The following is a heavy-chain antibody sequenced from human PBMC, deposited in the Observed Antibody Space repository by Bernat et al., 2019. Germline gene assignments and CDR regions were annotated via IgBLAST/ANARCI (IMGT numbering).Heavy chain of an antibody. J-gene: IGHJ3*02. V-gene: IGHV3-30-3*01. CDR1: GFTFSSYA. CDR2: ISYDGSNK. D-gene: IGHD5-18*01. Sequence: QVQLVESGGGVVQPGRSLRLSCAASGFTFSSYAMHWVRQAPGKGLEWVAVISYDGSNKYYADSVKGRFTISRDNSKNTLYLQMNRLRAEDTAVYYLARGGYSYDYAFDIWGPGTMVTLSS. CDR3: ARGGYSYDYAFDI.